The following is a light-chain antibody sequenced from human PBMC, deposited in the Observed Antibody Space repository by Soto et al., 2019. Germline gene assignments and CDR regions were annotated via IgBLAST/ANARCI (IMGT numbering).Light chain of an antibody. CDR1: QNVLFTSNNKSY. CDR3: QQYHTTPPT. V-gene: IGKV4-1*01. J-gene: IGKJ3*01. CDR2: WAS. Sequence: DIVMTQSPDSLAVSLGERATINCKSSQNVLFTSNNKSYLAWYQQKPGQPPKLLIYWASTRKSVVPVRLSGRGSGTDFPLTISCLQAEDVAVYSCQQYHTTPPTFGPGAKVDIK.